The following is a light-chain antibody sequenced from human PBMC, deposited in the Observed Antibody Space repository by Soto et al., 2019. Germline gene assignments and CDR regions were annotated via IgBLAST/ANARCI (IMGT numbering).Light chain of an antibody. CDR2: DVS. J-gene: IGLJ2*01. Sequence: QSALTHPASVSGSPGQSITISCTGTSRDVGGYNYVSWYQQHPGKAPKLMIYDVSNRPSGVSNRFSGSKSGNTAFLTISGLQAEDEADYYCSSYTSSSTLVVFGGGTKLTVL. CDR1: SRDVGGYNY. CDR3: SSYTSSSTLVV. V-gene: IGLV2-14*01.